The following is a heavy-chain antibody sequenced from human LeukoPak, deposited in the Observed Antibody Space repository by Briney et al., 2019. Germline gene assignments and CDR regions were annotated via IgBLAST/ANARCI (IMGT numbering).Heavy chain of an antibody. CDR1: GFTFSSYG. CDR2: ISSSSSYK. V-gene: IGHV3-21*01. J-gene: IGHJ5*02. Sequence: GGSLRLSCAASGFTFSSYGMHWVRQAPGKGLEWVSSISSSSSYKYYADSVKGRFTISRDNAKNSLYLQMNGLRVEDTAVYYCASSARGSVGTKGGGNNWCDPGGQGPGVTVS. CDR3: ASSARGSVGTKGGGNNWCDP. D-gene: IGHD6-13*01.